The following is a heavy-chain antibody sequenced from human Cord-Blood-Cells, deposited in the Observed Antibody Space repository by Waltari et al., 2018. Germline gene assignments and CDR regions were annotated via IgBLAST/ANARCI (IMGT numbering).Heavy chain of an antibody. CDR2: IYYSGST. CDR1: GDSTRSSMYF. D-gene: IGHD3-3*01. CDR3: ARSANDFWSGYYFDY. J-gene: IGHJ4*02. V-gene: IGHV4-39*01. Sequence: QLQLQESGPGLVKPSETLSVTCTVSGDSTRSSMYFWGWIRQSPGKGLEWIGSIYYSGSTYYNPSLKSRVTISVDTSKNQFSLKLSSVTAADTAVYYCARSANDFWSGYYFDYWGQGTLVTVSS.